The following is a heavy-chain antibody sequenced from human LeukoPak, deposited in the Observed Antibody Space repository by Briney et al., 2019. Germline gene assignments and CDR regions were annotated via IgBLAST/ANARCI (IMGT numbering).Heavy chain of an antibody. D-gene: IGHD3-10*01. J-gene: IGHJ6*02. V-gene: IGHV1-69*01. CDR2: IIPIFGTA. CDR1: GGTFSRYA. CDR3: ARVGDAREYHPLYYYYYGMDV. Sequence: GASVKVSCKASGGTFSRYAISWVRQAPGQGLEWMGGIIPIFGTANYAQKFQGRVTITADESTSTAYMELSSLRSEDTAVYYCARVGDAREYHPLYYYYYGMDVWGQGTTVTVSS.